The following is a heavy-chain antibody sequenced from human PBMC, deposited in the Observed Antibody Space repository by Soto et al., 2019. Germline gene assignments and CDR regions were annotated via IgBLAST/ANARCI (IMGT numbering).Heavy chain of an antibody. D-gene: IGHD6-13*01. V-gene: IGHV4-31*03. CDR3: ARDLLVSSSFHYYYYGMDV. Sequence: QVQLQESGPGLVKPSQTLSLTCTVSGGSISSGGFYWSWIRQHPGKGLEWIGYIYYSGSTYYNPSLKSRVTISVDTSKNQFSPKLSSVTAADTAVYYCARDLLVSSSFHYYYYGMDVWGQGTTVTVSS. J-gene: IGHJ6*02. CDR2: IYYSGST. CDR1: GGSISSGGFY.